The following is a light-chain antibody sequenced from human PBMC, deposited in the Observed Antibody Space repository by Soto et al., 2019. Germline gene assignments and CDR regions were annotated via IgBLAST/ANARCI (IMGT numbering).Light chain of an antibody. CDR1: QSVRSSF. Sequence: ESVLTQSPGTLSLSPGERATLSCRASQSVRSSFLAWYQLKPGQAPRLLIYGASSRATGIPDRFSGSGSGTVVTLTISRLEPEDFAVYYCQQHDSSPWTFGQGPKVQI. V-gene: IGKV3-20*01. J-gene: IGKJ1*01. CDR3: QQHDSSPWT. CDR2: GAS.